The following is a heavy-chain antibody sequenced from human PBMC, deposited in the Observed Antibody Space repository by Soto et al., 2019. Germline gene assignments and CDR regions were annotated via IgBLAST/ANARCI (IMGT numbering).Heavy chain of an antibody. D-gene: IGHD2-2*01. CDR2: ISAYTDDP. CDR3: ARVIPGAEAWFDP. CDR1: GNTFTNFG. V-gene: IGHV1-18*01. Sequence: ASVKVSCKASGNTFTNFGVTWVQQAPGQGLEWMGWISAYTDDPNYAQKFQGRVTMTIDTSTSTAYLDLRSLTSDDTAVYYCARVIPGAEAWFDPWGQGTLVTVSS. J-gene: IGHJ5*02.